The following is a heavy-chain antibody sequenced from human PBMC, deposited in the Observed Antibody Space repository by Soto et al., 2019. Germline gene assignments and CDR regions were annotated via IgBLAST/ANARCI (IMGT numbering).Heavy chain of an antibody. J-gene: IGHJ6*02. CDR1: GGTFSSYT. Sequence: QVQLVQSGAEVKKPGSSVKVSCKASGGTFSSYTISWVRQAPGQGLEWMGRIIPILGIANYAQKFQGRVTITADKSTSTAYMELSSLRSEDTAVYYCARCVGHYIVGATQPGEDYYYYGMDVWGQGTTVTVSS. CDR2: IIPILGIA. D-gene: IGHD1-26*01. CDR3: ARCVGHYIVGATQPGEDYYYYGMDV. V-gene: IGHV1-69*02.